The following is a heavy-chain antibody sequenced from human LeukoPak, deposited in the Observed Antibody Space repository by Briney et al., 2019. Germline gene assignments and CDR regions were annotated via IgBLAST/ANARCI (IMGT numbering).Heavy chain of an antibody. V-gene: IGHV3-11*04. J-gene: IGHJ5*02. Sequence: GGSLRLSCAASGFTFSDYYMSWIRQAPGKGLEWVSYISSSGSTIYYADSVKGRFTISRDNAKNSLYLQMNSLRAEDTAVYYCARDYAALKNWFDPWGQGTLVTVSS. CDR1: GFTFSDYY. CDR2: ISSSGSTI. CDR3: ARDYAALKNWFDP. D-gene: IGHD2-15*01.